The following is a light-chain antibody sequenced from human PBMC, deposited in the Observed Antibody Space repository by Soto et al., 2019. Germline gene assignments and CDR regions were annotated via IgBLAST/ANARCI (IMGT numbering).Light chain of an antibody. V-gene: IGKV3-20*01. J-gene: IGKJ2*01. CDR2: GSS. CDR3: QQYGSSPPYT. CDR1: QSVSGNY. Sequence: EIVLTQSPGTLSLSPGERAILSCRASQSVSGNYLAWYQQKPRQSPRLLIYGSSDRATGIPDRFSGSGSGTDFSLSITRVEPDDFAVYYCQQYGSSPPYTFGQGTKLEIK.